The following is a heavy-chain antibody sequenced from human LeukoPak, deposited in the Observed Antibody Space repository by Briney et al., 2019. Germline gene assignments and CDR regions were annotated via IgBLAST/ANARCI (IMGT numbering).Heavy chain of an antibody. CDR3: ARDRRKWELNFDY. Sequence: GGSLRLSCAASGFTLSGYWMHWVRQAPGKGLEWVAVISYDGNNKYYADSVKGRFTISRDNSKNTLYLQMNSLRTEDTAMYYCARDRRKWELNFDYWGQGTLVTVSS. CDR2: ISYDGNNK. CDR1: GFTLSGYW. D-gene: IGHD1-26*01. V-gene: IGHV3-30*03. J-gene: IGHJ4*02.